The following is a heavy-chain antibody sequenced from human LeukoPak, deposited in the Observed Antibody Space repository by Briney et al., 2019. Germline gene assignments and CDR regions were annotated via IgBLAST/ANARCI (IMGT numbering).Heavy chain of an antibody. CDR2: IRFDGSNE. CDR1: GFTLSSYG. CDR3: ARSTMTTVTGLARY. V-gene: IGHV3-30*02. Sequence: GGSLRLSCAASGFTLSSYGVHWVRQAPGKGLEWVAFIRFDGSNENYADSVKGRFTIYRDTSKNTLYLQMNSLRAEDTAVYYCARSTMTTVTGLARYWGQGTLVTVSS. J-gene: IGHJ4*02. D-gene: IGHD4-17*01.